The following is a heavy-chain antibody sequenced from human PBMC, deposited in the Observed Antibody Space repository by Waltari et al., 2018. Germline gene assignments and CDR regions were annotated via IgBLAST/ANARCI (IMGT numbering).Heavy chain of an antibody. D-gene: IGHD6-19*01. CDR1: GYTFTGYY. Sequence: QVQLVQSGAEVKKPGASVKVSCKASGYTFTGYYMHWVRQAPGQGLEWLGRINPNSGGTNYAQKVQGRVTMTRDTSISTAYMVLSRLRSDDTAVYYCARDFQVAAFDYCGQGTLVTVSS. J-gene: IGHJ4*02. V-gene: IGHV1-2*06. CDR2: INPNSGGT. CDR3: ARDFQVAAFDY.